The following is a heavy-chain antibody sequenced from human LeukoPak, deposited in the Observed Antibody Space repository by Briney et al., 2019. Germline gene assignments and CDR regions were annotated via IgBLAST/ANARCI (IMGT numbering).Heavy chain of an antibody. D-gene: IGHD5-18*01. J-gene: IGHJ6*03. V-gene: IGHV4-39*01. CDR2: IFYTGTT. CDR3: ARTHELSVDTAMVSYYYMDV. Sequence: SETLSLTCTVSGGSISSSTFYCGWIRQPPGKGLEWVGNIFYTGTTYYNPSLKSRVTMSVDTSQNQFSLKLSSVTATDTAVYYCARTHELSVDTAMVSYYYMDVWGRGTTVTVSS. CDR1: GGSISSSTFY.